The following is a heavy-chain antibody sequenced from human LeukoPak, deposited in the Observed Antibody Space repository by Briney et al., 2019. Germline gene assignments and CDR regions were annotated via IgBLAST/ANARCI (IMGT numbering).Heavy chain of an antibody. CDR1: GGSFSGYY. Sequence: SETLPLTCAVYGGSFSGYYWSWIRQPPGKGLEWIGEINHSGSTNYNPSLKSRVTISVDTSKNQFSLKLSSVTAADTAVYYCARRSQWLVRAFDYWGQGTLVTVSS. CDR2: INHSGST. CDR3: ARRSQWLVRAFDY. D-gene: IGHD6-19*01. J-gene: IGHJ4*02. V-gene: IGHV4-34*01.